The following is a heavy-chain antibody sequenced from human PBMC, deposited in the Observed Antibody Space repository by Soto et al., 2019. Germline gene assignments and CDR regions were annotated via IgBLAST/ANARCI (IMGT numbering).Heavy chain of an antibody. V-gene: IGHV1-18*01. Sequence: QVQLVQSGAEVKKPGASVKVSCKASGYTFITYGVSWVRQAPGQGLDWLGWISTYNGNTRYAERLQGRVTMNTDTTTNTAYMELRDLRYDDTVVYYCARGPTDYYDNSANYFLDYWGQGTMVTVSS. D-gene: IGHD3-22*01. CDR1: GYTFITYG. J-gene: IGHJ4*02. CDR3: ARGPTDYYDNSANYFLDY. CDR2: ISTYNGNT.